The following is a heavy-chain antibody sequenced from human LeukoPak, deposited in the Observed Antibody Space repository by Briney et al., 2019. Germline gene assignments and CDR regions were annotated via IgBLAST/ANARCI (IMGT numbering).Heavy chain of an antibody. CDR2: ISSSSSYI. V-gene: IGHV3-21*01. J-gene: IGHJ4*02. CDR3: ARDNDLLRYFDWPLDY. CDR1: GFTFSSYS. D-gene: IGHD3-9*01. Sequence: PGGSLRLSCAASGFTFSSYSMNWVRQAPGKGLEWVSSISSSSSYIYYADSVKGRITISRDNAKNSLYLQMNSLRAEDTAVYYCARDNDLLRYFDWPLDYWGQGTLVTVSS.